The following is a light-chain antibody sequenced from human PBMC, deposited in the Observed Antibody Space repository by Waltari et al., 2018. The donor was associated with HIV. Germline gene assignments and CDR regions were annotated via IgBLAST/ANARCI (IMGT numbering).Light chain of an antibody. J-gene: IGLJ2*01. V-gene: IGLV2-14*01. CDR3: SSYTSSSTVV. CDR1: SSDVGGSNY. CDR2: EVS. Sequence: QSALTQPASVSGSPGQSITISCTGTSSDVGGSNYVSWYQQHPGKAPKLMIYEVSKRPSGVSNRFSGSKSGNTASLTISGLQAEDEADYYCSSYTSSSTVVFGGGTKLTVL.